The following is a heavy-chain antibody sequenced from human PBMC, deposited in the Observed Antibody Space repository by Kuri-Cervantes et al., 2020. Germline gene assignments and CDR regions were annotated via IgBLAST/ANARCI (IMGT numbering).Heavy chain of an antibody. CDR1: GFTVSSNY. CDR3: ARGVLRFLEWHEGARYYMDA. CDR2: IYSGGST. V-gene: IGHV3-53*01. Sequence: GGFLRLSCAASGFTVSSNYMSWVRQAPGKGLEWVSVIYSGGSTYYADSVKGRFTISRDNSKNTLYLQMNSLRAEDTAVYYCARGVLRFLEWHEGARYYMDAWGKGTTVTVSS. J-gene: IGHJ6*03. D-gene: IGHD3-3*01.